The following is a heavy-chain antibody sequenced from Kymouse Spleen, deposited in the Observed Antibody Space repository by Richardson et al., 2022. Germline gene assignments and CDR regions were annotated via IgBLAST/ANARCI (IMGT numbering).Heavy chain of an antibody. CDR3: ARQYCTNGVCSFDY. Sequence: QLQLQESGPGLVKPSETLSLTCTVSGGSISSSSYYWGWIRQPPGKGLEWIGSIYYSGSTYYNPSLKSRVTISVDTSKNQFSLKLSSVTAADTAVYYCARQYCTNGVCSFDYWGQGTLVTVSS. J-gene: IGHJ4*02. D-gene: IGHD2-8*01. CDR1: GGSISSSSYY. V-gene: IGHV4-39*01. CDR2: IYYSGST.